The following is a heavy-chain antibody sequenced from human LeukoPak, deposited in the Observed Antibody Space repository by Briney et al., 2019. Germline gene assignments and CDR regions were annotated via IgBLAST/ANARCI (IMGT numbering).Heavy chain of an antibody. V-gene: IGHV4-4*09. J-gene: IGHJ4*02. CDR2: IYTSGST. CDR3: ARRGIAARGSFFDY. D-gene: IGHD6-6*01. Sequence: SETLSLTCTVSGGSISSYYWSWIRPPPGKGLEWIGYIYTSGSTNYNPSLKSRVTISVDTSKNHFSLKLSSVTAADTAVYYCARRGIAARGSFFDYWGQGTPVTVSS. CDR1: GGSISSYY.